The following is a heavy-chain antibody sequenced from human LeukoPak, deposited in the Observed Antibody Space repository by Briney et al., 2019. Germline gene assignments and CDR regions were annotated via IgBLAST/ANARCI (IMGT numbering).Heavy chain of an antibody. Sequence: PGGSLRLSXVVSGFIFSDYSMNWVSQSPGKGLEWISFIHSDSTIIHYADSVKGRFTISRDNAKNSLYLDMNSLQAEDTAIYYCARVGTASTTNNWFDPWGQGTLVTVSP. CDR2: IHSDSTII. CDR1: GFIFSDYS. D-gene: IGHD1-7*01. V-gene: IGHV3-48*01. J-gene: IGHJ5*02. CDR3: ARVGTASTTNNWFDP.